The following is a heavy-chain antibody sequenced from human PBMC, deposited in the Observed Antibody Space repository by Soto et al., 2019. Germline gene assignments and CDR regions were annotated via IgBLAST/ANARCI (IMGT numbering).Heavy chain of an antibody. CDR1: GFSFSSYW. Sequence: EVQLVESGGGLVQPGGSLRLSCAASGFSFSSYWMIWVRQAPGKGLEWVGNMKEDGSQEYYVDSVKGRFTISRDNAKHTLYLQMNSLRVEDTAVYYCTRDKGARRGMDVWGQGTTVTVSS. V-gene: IGHV3-7*04. CDR2: MKEDGSQE. J-gene: IGHJ6*02. CDR3: TRDKGARRGMDV. D-gene: IGHD3-10*01.